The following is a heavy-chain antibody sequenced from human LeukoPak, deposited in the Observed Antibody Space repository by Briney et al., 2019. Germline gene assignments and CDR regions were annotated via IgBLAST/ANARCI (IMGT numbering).Heavy chain of an antibody. CDR1: GYTFTSYY. D-gene: IGHD1-26*01. J-gene: IGHJ4*02. Sequence: ASVRVSCKTSGYTFTSYYMHWVRQAPGQGLEWMGWVNPTSGGTNYAQKFQGRVTMTTDTSTSTAYMELRSLRSDDTAVYYCARDKWELLGGDYWGQGTLVTVSS. CDR3: ARDKWELLGGDY. V-gene: IGHV1-2*02. CDR2: VNPTSGGT.